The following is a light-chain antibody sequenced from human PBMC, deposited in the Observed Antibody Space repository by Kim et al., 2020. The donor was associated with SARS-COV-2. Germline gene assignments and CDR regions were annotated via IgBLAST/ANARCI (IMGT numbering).Light chain of an antibody. CDR1: QSVGSY. J-gene: IGKJ4*01. CDR3: HQRSNWPLT. V-gene: IGKV3-11*01. Sequence: PGERATLSCRASQSVGSYLAWYQQTPGQAPRLLIYDASNRATGIPARFSGNGSGTDFILTISSLEPEDFAVYYCHQRSNWPLTFGGGTKVDI. CDR2: DAS.